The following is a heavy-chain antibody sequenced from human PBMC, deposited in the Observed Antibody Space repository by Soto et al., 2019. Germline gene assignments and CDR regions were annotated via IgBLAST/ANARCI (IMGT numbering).Heavy chain of an antibody. CDR3: ARMRYSSGSYVGYYLDF. CDR2: IFSNDEK. D-gene: IGHD6-25*01. V-gene: IGHV2-26*01. CDR1: GFSLSNDRMG. J-gene: IGHJ4*01. Sequence: QVTLKESGPVLVKPKETLTLTCTVSGFSLSNDRMGVSWFRQPSGKALEWLAHIFSNDEKSYSTSLTSRLTISKYTSKSQVVLTMTNMDPVDTATYYWARMRYSSGSYVGYYLDFCGHGTLVTVAA.